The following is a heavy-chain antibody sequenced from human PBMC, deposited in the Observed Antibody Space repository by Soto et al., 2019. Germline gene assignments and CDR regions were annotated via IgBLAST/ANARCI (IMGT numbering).Heavy chain of an antibody. J-gene: IGHJ6*02. CDR2: ITRNSDI. CDR1: GFTFSSYS. D-gene: IGHD2-21*02. V-gene: IGHV3-21*01. Sequence: PGGPLRLSCAASGFTFSSYSMHWVRQAPGKGLEWVSAITRNSDIYYADSVKGRFTISRDNAQNSVSLQMDSLRAEDTAVYYCAREETAWPLAYGLDVWGQGTTVTVSS. CDR3: AREETAWPLAYGLDV.